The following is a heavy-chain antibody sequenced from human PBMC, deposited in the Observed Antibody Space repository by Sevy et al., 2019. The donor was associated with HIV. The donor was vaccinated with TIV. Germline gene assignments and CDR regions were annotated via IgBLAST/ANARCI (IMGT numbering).Heavy chain of an antibody. J-gene: IGHJ4*02. CDR3: AKDTPNLSYDSSGYYYPQYFDY. V-gene: IGHV3-23*01. Sequence: GGSLRLSCAASGFTFSSYAMSWVRQAPGKGLEWVSAISGSGGSTYYADSVKGRFTISRDKSKNTLYLQMNSLRAEDTAVYYCAKDTPNLSYDSSGYYYPQYFDYWGQGTLVTVSS. CDR2: ISGSGGST. D-gene: IGHD3-22*01. CDR1: GFTFSSYA.